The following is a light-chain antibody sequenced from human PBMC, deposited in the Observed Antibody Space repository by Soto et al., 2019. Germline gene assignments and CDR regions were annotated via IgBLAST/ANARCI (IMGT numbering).Light chain of an antibody. J-gene: IGLJ2*01. CDR2: EVS. V-gene: IGLV2-14*01. Sequence: QSALTQPASVSGSPGQSIAISCTGTGTDVGGYNYVSWYQQHPGKAPKLMIYEVSNRPSGVSNRFSGSKSGNTASLTISGLQAEDEADYYCSSYTSSSTPHVVFGGGTKL. CDR1: GTDVGGYNY. CDR3: SSYTSSSTPHVV.